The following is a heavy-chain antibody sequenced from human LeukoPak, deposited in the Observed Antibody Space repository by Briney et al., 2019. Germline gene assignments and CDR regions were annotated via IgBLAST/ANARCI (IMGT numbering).Heavy chain of an antibody. D-gene: IGHD1-1*01. CDR2: IYHSGTT. J-gene: IGHJ5*02. CDR3: ARGRITDNWNDPYNWFDP. CDR1: GGSITSGGYS. Sequence: TSQTLSLTCAVSGGSITSGGYSWSWIRQPPGKGLEFIGYIYHSGTTSYHPSLKSRVTISVDTSKNQFSLKLSSVTAADTAVYYCARGRITDNWNDPYNWFDPWGQGTLVTVSS. V-gene: IGHV4-30-2*01.